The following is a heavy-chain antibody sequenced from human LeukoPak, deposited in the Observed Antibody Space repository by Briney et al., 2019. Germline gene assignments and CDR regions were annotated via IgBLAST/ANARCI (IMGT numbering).Heavy chain of an antibody. CDR2: IYSDGST. J-gene: IGHJ4*02. D-gene: IGHD3-22*01. Sequence: GGSLRLSCAASGFTVSSNYMSWVRQAPGKGLEWVSVIYSDGSTYYADSVKGRFTISRDNSKNTLYLQINSLRAEDTAVYYCARDYNYYHSSGYWYYFDYWGQGTLVTV. CDR1: GFTVSSNY. V-gene: IGHV3-66*01. CDR3: ARDYNYYHSSGYWYYFDY.